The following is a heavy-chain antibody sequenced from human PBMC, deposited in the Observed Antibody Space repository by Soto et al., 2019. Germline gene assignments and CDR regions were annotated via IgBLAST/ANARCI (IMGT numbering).Heavy chain of an antibody. Sequence: SVKVSCKASGGTFSSYAIIWVRQAPGQGLEWMGGIIPIFGTANYAQKFQGRVTITADESTSTAYMELSSLRSEDTAVYYCARVRGSGYSHPLYSYYYGMDVWGQGTTVTVSS. CDR1: GGTFSSYA. J-gene: IGHJ6*02. D-gene: IGHD3-22*01. V-gene: IGHV1-69*13. CDR3: ARVRGSGYSHPLYSYYYGMDV. CDR2: IIPIFGTA.